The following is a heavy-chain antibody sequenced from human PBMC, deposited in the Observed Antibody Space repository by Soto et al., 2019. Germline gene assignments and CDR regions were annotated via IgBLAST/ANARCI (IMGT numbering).Heavy chain of an antibody. CDR1: GYTFTSYG. Sequence: ASVKVSCKASGYTFTSYGITWVRQAPGQGLEWMGWINAGNDNTKYSQKFQGRVTITRDTSTSTAYMELRSLRSDDTAVYYCARDRALTPRFDYWGQGTLVTVSS. CDR3: ARDRALTPRFDY. D-gene: IGHD3-10*01. CDR2: INAGNDNT. V-gene: IGHV1-18*01. J-gene: IGHJ4*02.